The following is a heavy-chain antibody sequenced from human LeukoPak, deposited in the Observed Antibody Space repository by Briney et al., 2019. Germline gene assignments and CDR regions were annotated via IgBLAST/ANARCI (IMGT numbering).Heavy chain of an antibody. V-gene: IGHV4-59*01. Sequence: PSETLSLTCTVSGGSISSYYWSWIRQPPGKGLEWIGYIYYSGSTNYNPSLKSRVTISVDTPKNQFSLKLSSVTAADTAVYYCARGGQYYYDTLVSMDVWGKGTTVTVSS. CDR2: IYYSGST. J-gene: IGHJ6*03. D-gene: IGHD3-22*01. CDR3: ARGGQYYYDTLVSMDV. CDR1: GGSISSYY.